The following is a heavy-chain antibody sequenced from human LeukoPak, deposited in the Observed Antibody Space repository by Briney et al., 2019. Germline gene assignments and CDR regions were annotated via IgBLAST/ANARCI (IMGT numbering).Heavy chain of an antibody. CDR2: IKHDGTEK. D-gene: IGHD7-27*01. CDR3: ARNWGWFDY. J-gene: IGHJ4*02. Sequence: PGGSLRLSCAASGFAFSNYWMNWVRQAPGKGLEWVANIKHDGTEKYYLDSVKGRFTISRDNARNSLYLQMNSLRAEDTAVYYCARNWGWFDYWGQGTLVTVSS. V-gene: IGHV3-7*01. CDR1: GFAFSNYW.